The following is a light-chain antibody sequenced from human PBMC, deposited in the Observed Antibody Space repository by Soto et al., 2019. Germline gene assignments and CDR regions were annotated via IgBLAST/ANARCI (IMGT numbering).Light chain of an antibody. V-gene: IGKV1-5*03. CDR1: QSITTW. CDR2: KAS. Sequence: DIQMTQSPSTLSASVGDRVAITCRASQSITTWLAWYQQKPGKAPKLLIYKASSLESGVPSRFSGSGSGTEFTLTISSLHPDDFSIYYCQQYNGYPYTFGQGTKLEIK. J-gene: IGKJ2*01. CDR3: QQYNGYPYT.